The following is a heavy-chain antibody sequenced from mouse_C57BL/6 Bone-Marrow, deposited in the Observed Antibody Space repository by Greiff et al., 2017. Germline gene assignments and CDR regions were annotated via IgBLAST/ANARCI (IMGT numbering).Heavy chain of an antibody. CDR3: ARSGPLGRSVDY. V-gene: IGHV1-55*01. CDR1: GYTFTSYW. D-gene: IGHD4-1*01. CDR2: IYPTSGRT. Sequence: QVQLQQPGAELVTPGASVTLSCKASGYTFTSYWITWVKQRPGQGLEWIGDIYPTSGRTNYNEKFKSKAILTVDTSSNTAYMQLRSLTSEDSAVFYCARSGPLGRSVDYWGQGTTLTVSS. J-gene: IGHJ2*01.